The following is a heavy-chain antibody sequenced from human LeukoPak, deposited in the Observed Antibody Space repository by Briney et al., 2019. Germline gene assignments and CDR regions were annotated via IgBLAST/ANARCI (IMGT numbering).Heavy chain of an antibody. CDR1: GFTVSSNY. CDR2: IYSGGST. D-gene: IGHD3-3*01. CDR3: AREAFWSGYYFDY. J-gene: IGHJ4*02. V-gene: IGHV3-53*01. Sequence: GGSLRLSCAASGFTVSSNYMNWVRQAPGKGLEWVSVIYSGGSTYYADSVKGRFTISGDNSKNTLYLQMNSLRAEDTAVYYCAREAFWSGYYFDYWGQGTLVTVSS.